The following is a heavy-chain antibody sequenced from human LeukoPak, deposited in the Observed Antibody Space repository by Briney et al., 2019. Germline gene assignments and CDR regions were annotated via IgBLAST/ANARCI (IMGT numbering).Heavy chain of an antibody. CDR1: GGTFSSYA. J-gene: IGHJ5*02. CDR3: ARDPNYYDRGWFDP. Sequence: SVKVSCKASGGTFSSYAISWVRQAPGQGLEWMGGIIPIFGTANYAQKFQGRVTITADESTSTAYMELSSLRSDDTAVYYCARDPNYYDRGWFDPWGQGTLVTVSS. CDR2: IIPIFGTA. D-gene: IGHD3-22*01. V-gene: IGHV1-69*13.